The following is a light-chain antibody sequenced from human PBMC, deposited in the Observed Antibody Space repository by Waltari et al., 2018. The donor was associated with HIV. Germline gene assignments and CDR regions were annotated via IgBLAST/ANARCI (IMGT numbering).Light chain of an antibody. J-gene: IGLJ2*01. V-gene: IGLV3-25*03. CDR1: ALSMNY. CDR2: KDS. CDR3: QSTDRSGSYII. Sequence: SYDLTQPPSLSVSPGQTARSTCAGDALSMNYVYWYQQKPGQAPVLVIYKDSERSSGIPERFSGSSSGTTVTLTISGAQAEDEAAYFCQSTDRSGSYIIFGGGTKLTVL.